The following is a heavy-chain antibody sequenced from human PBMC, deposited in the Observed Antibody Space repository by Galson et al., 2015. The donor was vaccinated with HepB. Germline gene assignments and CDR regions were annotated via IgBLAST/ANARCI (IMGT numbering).Heavy chain of an antibody. CDR2: ISSSSSYI. D-gene: IGHD6-13*01. J-gene: IGHJ4*02. Sequence: SLRLSCAASGFTFSSYSMNWVRQAPGKGLEWVSSISSSSSYIYYADSVKGRFTISRDNAKNSLYLQMNSLRAEDTAVYYCARGVESSSWSEGHYWGQGTLVTVSS. CDR3: ARGVESSSWSEGHY. V-gene: IGHV3-21*01. CDR1: GFTFSSYS.